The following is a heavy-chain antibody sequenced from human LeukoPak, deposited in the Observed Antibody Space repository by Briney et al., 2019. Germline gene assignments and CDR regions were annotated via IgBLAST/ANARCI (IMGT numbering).Heavy chain of an antibody. CDR1: GFTFSSYG. CDR2: IWYDGSNK. J-gene: IGHJ3*02. V-gene: IGHV3-33*01. Sequence: GGSLRLSCAASGFTFSSYGMHWVRQAPGKGLEWVAVIWYDGSNKYYADSVKGRFTISRDNSKNTLYLQMNSLRAEDTAVYYCAGRHSSSSEEYAFDIWGQGTMVTVSS. CDR3: AGRHSSSSEEYAFDI. D-gene: IGHD6-6*01.